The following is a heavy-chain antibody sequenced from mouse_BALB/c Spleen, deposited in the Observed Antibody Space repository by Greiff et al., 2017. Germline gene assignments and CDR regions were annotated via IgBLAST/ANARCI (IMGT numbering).Heavy chain of an antibody. CDR3: ARGSYGSSQAWFAY. CDR1: GFTFSDYG. V-gene: IGHV5-15*02. J-gene: IGHJ3*01. Sequence: EVQGVESGGGLVQPGGSRKLSCAASGFTFSDYGMAWVRQAPGKGPEWVAFISNLAYSIYYADTVTGRCTISRENAKNTLYLEMSSLRSEDTAMYYCARGSYGSSQAWFAYWGQGTLVTVSA. D-gene: IGHD1-1*01. CDR2: ISNLAYSI.